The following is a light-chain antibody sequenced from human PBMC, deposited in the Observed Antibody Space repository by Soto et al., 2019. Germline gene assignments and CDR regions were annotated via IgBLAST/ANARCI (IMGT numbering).Light chain of an antibody. CDR1: QSVSSN. CDR2: GAS. Sequence: EIVMTQSPATLSVSPGERGTVSCRASQSVSSNLGWYQQKPGQAPRLLIYGASTRAAGIPARFSGGGSGTEFTLTISSLQPEDFAVYYCQQYNNWPRTFGQGTKVEIK. J-gene: IGKJ1*01. V-gene: IGKV3-15*01. CDR3: QQYNNWPRT.